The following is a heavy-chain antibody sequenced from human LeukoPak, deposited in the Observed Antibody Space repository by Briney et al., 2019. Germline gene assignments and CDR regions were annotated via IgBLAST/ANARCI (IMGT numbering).Heavy chain of an antibody. D-gene: IGHD1-26*01. Sequence: SETLSLTCTVSGYSISSGYYWGWIRQPPGKGLEWIGEINHSGSTNYNPSLKSRVTISVDTSKNQFSLKLSSVTAADTAVYYCARGSVGSSFFDYWGQGTLVTVSS. CDR1: GYSISSGYY. J-gene: IGHJ4*02. CDR2: INHSGST. CDR3: ARGSVGSSFFDY. V-gene: IGHV4-38-2*02.